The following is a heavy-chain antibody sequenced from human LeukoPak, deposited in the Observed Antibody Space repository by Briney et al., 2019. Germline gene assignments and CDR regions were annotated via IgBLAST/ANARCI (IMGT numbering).Heavy chain of an antibody. Sequence: GASVKVSCKASGYTFTSFGVTWVRQAPGQGLEWMGWISAYNGNTNYAQKLQGRVTMTTDTSTSTVYMELRGLRSDDTAVYYCARVGYCSGGGCYSYWYFDLWGRGTLVTVSS. D-gene: IGHD2-15*01. J-gene: IGHJ2*01. CDR2: ISAYNGNT. V-gene: IGHV1-18*01. CDR1: GYTFTSFG. CDR3: ARVGYCSGGGCYSYWYFDL.